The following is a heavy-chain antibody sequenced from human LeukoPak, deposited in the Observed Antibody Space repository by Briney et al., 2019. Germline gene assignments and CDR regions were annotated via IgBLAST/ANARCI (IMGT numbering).Heavy chain of an antibody. CDR3: AKEVAVTGEPYFDY. D-gene: IGHD1-20*01. CDR1: GFTFRTYA. CDR2: ISGGGDGT. Sequence: GGSLRLSCAASGFTFRTYAMSWVRQAPGKGLEWVSGISGGGDGTNYADSVKGRFTISRDNSKNMLYLQMDSLRAEDTAVYHCAKEVAVTGEPYFDYWGQGTLVTVSS. V-gene: IGHV3-23*01. J-gene: IGHJ4*02.